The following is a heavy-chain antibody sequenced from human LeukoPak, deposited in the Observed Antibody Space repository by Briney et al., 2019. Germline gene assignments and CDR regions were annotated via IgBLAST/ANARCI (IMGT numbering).Heavy chain of an antibody. J-gene: IGHJ4*02. D-gene: IGHD2-15*01. V-gene: IGHV1-2*06. CDR3: ASPAASVTLGY. Sequence: GASVKVSCKASGYTFSGYQVHWLRQAPGQGLEWMGRMNPSSGVTNYAQKFQGRVTMTRDTSINTAYLDLSALKSDDTAVYYCASPAASVTLGYWGQGTLVTVSS. CDR2: MNPSSGVT. CDR1: GYTFSGYQ.